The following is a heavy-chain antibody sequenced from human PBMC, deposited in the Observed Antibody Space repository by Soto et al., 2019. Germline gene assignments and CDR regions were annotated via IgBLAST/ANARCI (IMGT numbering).Heavy chain of an antibody. J-gene: IGHJ4*02. CDR2: IVVGSGNT. CDR3: AADVSGTVTFDY. V-gene: IGHV1-58*01. Sequence: SVKVSCKASGFTFTSSAVQWVRQARGQRLEWIGWIVVGSGNTNYAQKFQERVTITRDMSTSTAYMELSSLRSEDTAVYYCAADVSGTVTFDYWGQGTLVTVSS. CDR1: GFTFTSSA. D-gene: IGHD4-17*01.